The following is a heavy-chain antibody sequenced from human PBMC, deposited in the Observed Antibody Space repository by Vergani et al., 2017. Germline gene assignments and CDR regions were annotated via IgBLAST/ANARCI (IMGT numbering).Heavy chain of an antibody. CDR3: ARGTQQLVPGPGPYYYYYYMDV. J-gene: IGHJ6*03. CDR2: IIPIFGTA. Sequence: QVQLVQSGAEVKKPGSSVKVSCKASGGTFSSYAISWVRQAPGQGLEWMGGIIPIFGTANYAQKFQGRVTITADESTMTAYMELSSLRSEDTAVYYCARGTQQLVPGPGPYYYYYYMDVWGKGTTVTVSS. CDR1: GGTFSSYA. D-gene: IGHD6-13*01. V-gene: IGHV1-69*01.